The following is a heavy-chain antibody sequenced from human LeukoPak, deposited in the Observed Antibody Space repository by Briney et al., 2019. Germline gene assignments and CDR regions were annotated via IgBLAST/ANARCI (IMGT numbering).Heavy chain of an antibody. J-gene: IGHJ4*02. CDR2: INHSGST. CDR1: GGSFSGYY. V-gene: IGHV4-34*01. CDR3: AKVTYGSGTYGAFDY. D-gene: IGHD3-10*01. Sequence: SETLSLTCTVYGGSFSGYYWSWIRQPPGKGLEWIGEINHSGSTNYNPSLKSRVTISVDTSKNQFSLKLSSVTAADTAVYYCAKVTYGSGTYGAFDYWGQGTLVTVSS.